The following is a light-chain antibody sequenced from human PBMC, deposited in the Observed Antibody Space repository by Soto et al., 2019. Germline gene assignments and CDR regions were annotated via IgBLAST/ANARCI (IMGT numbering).Light chain of an antibody. Sequence: DIQMTQSPSSLSASFGDRVTITWKASQDISNYLNWYQQKKGKAPKLLIYDASNLETGVPSRFSGSGYGTEFNLTISSLQSEDFAVYYCQQYTNWPRTFGQGTKVDIK. J-gene: IGKJ1*01. CDR3: QQYTNWPRT. V-gene: IGKV1-33*01. CDR2: DAS. CDR1: QDISNY.